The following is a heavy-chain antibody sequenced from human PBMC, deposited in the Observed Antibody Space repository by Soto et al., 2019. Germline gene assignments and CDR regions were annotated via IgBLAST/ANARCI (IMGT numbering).Heavy chain of an antibody. Sequence: SETLSLTCTVSGGSISSSSYYWGWIRQPPGKGLEWIGSIYYSGSTYYNPSLKSRVTISVDTSKNQFSLKLSSVTAADTAVYYCARIRYYFDYWGQGTLVTVSS. J-gene: IGHJ4*02. CDR1: GGSISSSSYY. CDR2: IYYSGST. CDR3: ARIRYYFDY. V-gene: IGHV4-39*01.